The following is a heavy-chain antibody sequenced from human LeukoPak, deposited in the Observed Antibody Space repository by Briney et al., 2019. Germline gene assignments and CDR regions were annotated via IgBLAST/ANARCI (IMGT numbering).Heavy chain of an antibody. CDR1: GFTFSSYG. J-gene: IGHJ4*02. CDR3: AKGAITSSTTCYFDS. CDR2: IRYDGNNK. Sequence: GGSLRLSCAASGFTFSSYGMHWVRQAPGKGLEWVAFIRYDGNNKYYADSVQGRFTISRDNSKNTLSLQVNSLRVDDTAVYYCAKGAITSSTTCYFDSWGQGTLVTVSS. V-gene: IGHV3-30*02. D-gene: IGHD2-2*01.